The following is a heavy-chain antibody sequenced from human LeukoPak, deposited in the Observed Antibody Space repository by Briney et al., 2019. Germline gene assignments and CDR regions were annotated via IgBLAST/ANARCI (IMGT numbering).Heavy chain of an antibody. J-gene: IGHJ4*02. CDR2: MYHSGST. Sequence: SETLSLTCSVSGYSISSGYYWGWIRQPPGKGLEWIGSMYHSGSTYYNPSLKGRVTISVDTSKNQFSLKLSSVTAADTAVYYCARADYAMVRGVRVFAYFDYWGQGTLVTVSS. V-gene: IGHV4-38-2*02. D-gene: IGHD3-10*01. CDR1: GYSISSGYY. CDR3: ARADYAMVRGVRVFAYFDY.